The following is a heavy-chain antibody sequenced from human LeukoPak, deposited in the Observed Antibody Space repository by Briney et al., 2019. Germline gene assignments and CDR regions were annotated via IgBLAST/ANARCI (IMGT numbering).Heavy chain of an antibody. D-gene: IGHD1-26*01. V-gene: IGHV3-48*02. CDR2: LSSSDGAT. J-gene: IGHJ4*02. CDR1: GFTFSSYS. CDR3: ARALGNHFDY. Sequence: PGGSLRLSCAASGFTFSSYSMDWVRQAPGKGLEWISYLSSSDGATYYADSVKGRFTISRDNAKNSLYLQMNSLRDEDTAMYYCARALGNHFDYWGQGTLVTVSS.